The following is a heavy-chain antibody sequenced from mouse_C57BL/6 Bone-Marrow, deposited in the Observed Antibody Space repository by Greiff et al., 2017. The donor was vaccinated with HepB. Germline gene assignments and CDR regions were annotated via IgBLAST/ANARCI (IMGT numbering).Heavy chain of an antibody. D-gene: IGHD1-1*01. CDR3: ARRDYYGSSYEYFDY. J-gene: IGHJ2*01. CDR2: IDPNSGGT. CDR1: GYTFTSYW. V-gene: IGHV1-72*01. Sequence: QVHVKQPGAELVKPGASVKLSCKASGYTFTSYWMHWVKQRPGRGLEWIGRIDPNSGGTKYNEKFKSKATLTVDKPSSTAYMQLSSLTSEDSAVYYCARRDYYGSSYEYFDYWGQGTTLTVSS.